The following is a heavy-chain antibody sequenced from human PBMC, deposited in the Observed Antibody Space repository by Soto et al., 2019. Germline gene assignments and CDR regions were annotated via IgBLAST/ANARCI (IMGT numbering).Heavy chain of an antibody. CDR2: IYYSGSP. Sequence: PSETLSLTCTVSGGSISSGGYYWGWIRQPPGKGLEWIANIYYSGSPYYNPSLKSRVTISVDTSKNQFSLKLSSVTAADTAVYYCATPTIVGATGYYYGMDVWGQGTTVTVSS. D-gene: IGHD1-26*01. J-gene: IGHJ6*02. CDR3: ATPTIVGATGYYYGMDV. CDR1: GGSISSGGYY. V-gene: IGHV4-39*01.